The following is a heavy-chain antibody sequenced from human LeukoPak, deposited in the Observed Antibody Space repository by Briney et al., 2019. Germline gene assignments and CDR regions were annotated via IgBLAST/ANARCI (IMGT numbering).Heavy chain of an antibody. V-gene: IGHV4-34*01. J-gene: IGHJ4*02. D-gene: IGHD2-15*01. CDR2: INHSGST. CDR3: ARARPFGYCSGGSCYSSDY. Sequence: SGTLSLTCAVYGGSFSGYYWSWIRQPPGKGLEWIGEINHSGSTNYNPSLKSRVTISVDTSKNQFSLKLSSVTAADTAVYHCARARPFGYCSGGSCYSSDYWGQGTLVTVSS. CDR1: GGSFSGYY.